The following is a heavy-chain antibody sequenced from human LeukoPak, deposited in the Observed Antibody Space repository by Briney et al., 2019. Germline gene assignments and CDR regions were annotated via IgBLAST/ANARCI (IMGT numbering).Heavy chain of an antibody. Sequence: SETLSLTCTVSGGSIRSSYYYWGWIRQPPGKGLEWIGYIYHSGSTYYNPSLKSRITISVDRSENQFSLKLSSVTAADTAVYYCARGSYSNYIDSWGQGTLVTVSS. CDR1: GGSIRSSYYY. D-gene: IGHD4-11*01. CDR2: IYHSGST. J-gene: IGHJ4*02. CDR3: ARGSYSNYIDS. V-gene: IGHV4-30-2*01.